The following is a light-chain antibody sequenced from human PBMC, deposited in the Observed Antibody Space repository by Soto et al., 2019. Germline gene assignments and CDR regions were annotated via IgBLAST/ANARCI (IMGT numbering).Light chain of an antibody. Sequence: DIQMTQSPSTLSASVGDRVTITCRASQGIVRWLAWYQQKPEKAPKLLIYKASTLKSGVPSRFSGSGSGTEFTLTISSLQPDDFATYYCQHYNSYSEAFGQGTKVDIK. CDR2: KAS. V-gene: IGKV1-5*03. J-gene: IGKJ1*01. CDR3: QHYNSYSEA. CDR1: QGIVRW.